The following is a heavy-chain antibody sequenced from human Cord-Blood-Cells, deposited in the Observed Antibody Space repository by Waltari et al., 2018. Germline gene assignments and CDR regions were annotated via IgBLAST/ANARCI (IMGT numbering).Heavy chain of an antibody. CDR1: GFTFSSYA. Sequence: QVQLVESGGGVVQPGRSLRLPCAASGFTFSSYAMHWVRQAPGKGLEWEAVISYDGSNKYYADSVKGRFTISRDNSKNTLYLQMNSLRAEDTAVYYCARDRVAAAGTGGYFDLWGRGTLVTVSS. CDR2: ISYDGSNK. J-gene: IGHJ2*01. D-gene: IGHD6-13*01. V-gene: IGHV3-30*04. CDR3: ARDRVAAAGTGGYFDL.